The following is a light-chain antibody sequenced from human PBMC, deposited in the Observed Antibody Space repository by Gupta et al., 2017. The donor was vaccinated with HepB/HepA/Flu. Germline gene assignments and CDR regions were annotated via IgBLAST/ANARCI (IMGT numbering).Light chain of an antibody. CDR3: ATWDDSLSGYV. V-gene: IGLV1-47*01. CDR1: SSNIGSNY. Sequence: QSVLTQPPSASGTPVQRVTISCSRSSSNIGSNYVYWYQQFPGTAPKLLIYRNNQRPSGVPDRFSGSKSGTSASLAISGLRSDDEADYYCATWDDSLSGYVFGNGTNVTVL. J-gene: IGLJ1*01. CDR2: RNN.